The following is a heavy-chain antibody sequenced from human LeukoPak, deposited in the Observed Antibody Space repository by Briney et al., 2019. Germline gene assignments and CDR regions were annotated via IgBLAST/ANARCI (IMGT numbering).Heavy chain of an antibody. D-gene: IGHD3-9*01. CDR3: ASQYYDILTGYYGY. CDR1: GFTFSSYW. CDR2: IKQDGSEK. V-gene: IGHV3-7*03. Sequence: GGSLRLSCAASGFTFSSYWMSWVRQAPGKGLEWVANIKQDGSEKYYVDSVKGRFTISRDNAKNSLYLQMNSLRAEDTAAYYCASQYYDILTGYYGYWGQGTLVTVSS. J-gene: IGHJ4*02.